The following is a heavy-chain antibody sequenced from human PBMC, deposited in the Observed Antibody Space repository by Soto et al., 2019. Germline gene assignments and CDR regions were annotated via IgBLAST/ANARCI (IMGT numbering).Heavy chain of an antibody. CDR3: AREVVLVTANEADAFDI. CDR2: INPSGGST. CDR1: GYTLTSYY. V-gene: IGHV1-46*01. J-gene: IGHJ3*02. D-gene: IGHD2-21*02. Sequence: ASAKVSCKASGYTLTSYYMHCVRQPPGQELEWMGIINPSGGSTSYAQKFQGRVTMTRDTSTSTVYMELSSLRSEDTAVYFCAREVVLVTANEADAFDIWGQGTMVTVSS.